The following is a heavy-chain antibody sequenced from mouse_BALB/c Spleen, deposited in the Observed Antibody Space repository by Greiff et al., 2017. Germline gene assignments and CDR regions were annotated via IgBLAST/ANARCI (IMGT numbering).Heavy chain of an antibody. V-gene: IGHV5-6-4*01. Sequence: EVKLVESGGGLVKPGGSLKLSCAASGFTFSSYTMSWVRQTPEKRLEWVATISSGGSYTYYPDSVKGRFTISRDNAKNTLYLQMSSLKSEDTAMYYCTRDLTGRAMDYWGQGTSVTVSS. CDR2: ISSGGSYT. CDR1: GFTFSSYT. J-gene: IGHJ4*01. D-gene: IGHD4-1*01. CDR3: TRDLTGRAMDY.